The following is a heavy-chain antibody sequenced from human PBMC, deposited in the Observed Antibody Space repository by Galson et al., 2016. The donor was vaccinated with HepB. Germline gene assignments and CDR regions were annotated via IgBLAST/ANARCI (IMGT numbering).Heavy chain of an antibody. CDR2: ITSDSANI. CDR3: ARDRDYAFNI. CDR1: GLNLDMDS. V-gene: IGHV3-48*01. D-gene: IGHD5-24*01. Sequence: SLRLSCATSGLNLDMDSLNWVRQAPGKGLEWIAYITSDSANIQYSGSVRGRFTISRDNAEKSVYLQMNSLKGEDSAVYFCARDRDYAFNIWGRGTMVTVSS. J-gene: IGHJ3*02.